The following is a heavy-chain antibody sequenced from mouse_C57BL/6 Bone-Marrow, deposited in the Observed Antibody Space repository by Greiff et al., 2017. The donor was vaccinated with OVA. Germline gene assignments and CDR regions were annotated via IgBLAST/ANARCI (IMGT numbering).Heavy chain of an antibody. J-gene: IGHJ3*01. Sequence: ESGPGILQPSQTLSLTCSFSGFSLSTFGMGVGWIRQPSGKGLEWLAHIWWDDDKYYNPALKSRLTISKDTSTNQVFLKIANVDTADTATYYCARIPALLRSAWFAYWGQGTLVTVSA. CDR1: GFSLSTFGMG. CDR2: IWWDDDK. D-gene: IGHD1-1*01. V-gene: IGHV8-8*01. CDR3: ARIPALLRSAWFAY.